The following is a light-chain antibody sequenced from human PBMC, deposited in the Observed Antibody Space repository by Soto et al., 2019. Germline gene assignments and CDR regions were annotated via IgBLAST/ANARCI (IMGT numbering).Light chain of an antibody. J-gene: IGLJ1*01. CDR3: CSYAGSYTYNYV. CDR1: SSDVGGYNY. Sequence: QSALTQPRSVSGSPGQSVTLSCTGTSSDVGGYNYVSWYQQHPGKAPKLMIYDVSKRPSGVPDRFSGSKSGNTASLTISGLQAEDEADYYCCSYAGSYTYNYVFGTGTKLTVL. CDR2: DVS. V-gene: IGLV2-11*01.